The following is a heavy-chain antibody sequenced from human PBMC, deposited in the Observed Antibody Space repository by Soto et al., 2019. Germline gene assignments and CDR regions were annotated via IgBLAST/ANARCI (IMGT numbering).Heavy chain of an antibody. V-gene: IGHV6-1*01. D-gene: IGHD5-12*01. CDR1: GDSVSSNSAA. CDR3: ARGTLVATIGRYYYYMDV. CDR2: TYYRSKWYN. Sequence: QSQTLSLTCAISGDSVSSNSAAWNWIRQSPSRGLEWLGRTYYRSKWYNDYAVSVKSRITINPDTSKNQFSLQLNSVTPEDTAVYYCARGTLVATIGRYYYYMDVWGKGTTVTVSS. J-gene: IGHJ6*03.